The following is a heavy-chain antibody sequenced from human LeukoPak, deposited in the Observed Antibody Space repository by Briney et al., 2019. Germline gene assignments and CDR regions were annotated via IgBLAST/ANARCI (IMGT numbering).Heavy chain of an antibody. CDR2: IYHSGST. Sequence: SETLSLTCSVSGDSFSSSSYYWGWRRQPPGKGLEDTGCIYHSGSTFYNPSLESRVTISVDTSENHFSLKLSSVTAADTAVYYCARLKGYYIDFWGQGTLVTVSS. CDR3: ARLKGYYIDF. V-gene: IGHV4-39*02. CDR1: GDSFSSSSYY. J-gene: IGHJ4*02.